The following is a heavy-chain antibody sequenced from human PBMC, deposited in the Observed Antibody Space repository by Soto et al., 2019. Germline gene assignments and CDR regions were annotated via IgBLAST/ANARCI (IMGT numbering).Heavy chain of an antibody. D-gene: IGHD2-2*01. CDR2: ISYDGSNK. CDR1: GFTFSSYA. J-gene: IGHJ6*02. CDR3: ARDIGVVVPAAYYCYGMDV. V-gene: IGHV3-30-3*01. Sequence: GGSLRLSCAASGFTFSSYAMHWVRQAPGKGLEWVAVISYDGSNKYYADSVKGRFTISRDNSKNTLYLQMNSLRAEDAAVYYCARDIGVVVPAAYYCYGMDVWGQGTTVTVSS.